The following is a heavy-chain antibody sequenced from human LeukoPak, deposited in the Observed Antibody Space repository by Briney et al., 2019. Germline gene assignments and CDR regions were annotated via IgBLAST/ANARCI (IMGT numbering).Heavy chain of an antibody. CDR2: IYYSGST. J-gene: IGHJ4*02. V-gene: IGHV4-39*01. D-gene: IGHD1-26*01. CDR1: GGSISSSSYY. CDR3: ARRSGSYFDY. Sequence: SETLSLTCTVSGGSISSSSYYWGWIRQPPGKGLEWIGSIYYSGSTYYNPSLKSRVTISVDTSKNQFSLKLSSVTAADTAVYYCARRSGSYFDYWGQGTLVTVSS.